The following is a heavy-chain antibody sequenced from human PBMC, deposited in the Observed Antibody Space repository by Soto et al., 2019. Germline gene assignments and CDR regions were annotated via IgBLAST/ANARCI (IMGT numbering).Heavy chain of an antibody. J-gene: IGHJ4*02. CDR3: VSDRGYGHASAPYS. Sequence: QAQLVESGGGVVQPGRSLRLSGAASGFAFSSYGMHWVRQAPGTGLEWVAVISYDGSLQHYADSVKGRFTISRDNSKNMVLRQMSSLRAEDTAVYYCVSDRGYGHASAPYSWGQGTLVSVSS. D-gene: IGHD5-18*01. V-gene: IGHV3-30*03. CDR1: GFAFSSYG. CDR2: ISYDGSLQ.